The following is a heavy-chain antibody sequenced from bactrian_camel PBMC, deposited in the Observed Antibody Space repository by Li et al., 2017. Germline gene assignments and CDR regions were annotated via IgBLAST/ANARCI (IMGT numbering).Heavy chain of an antibody. D-gene: IGHD3*01. Sequence: HVQLVESGGDLVQPGGSVRLSCTASGFTFSGYWMYWVRQTPAKGLEWVSAIYMDGTKAYYADSVKGRFTISRDNAKNTVYLQMNSLKSDDTAKYFCAKGIQKCPGNYCRPEGQGTQVTVS. J-gene: IGHJ4*01. CDR2: IYMDGTKA. V-gene: IGHV3S6*01. CDR1: GFTFSGYW.